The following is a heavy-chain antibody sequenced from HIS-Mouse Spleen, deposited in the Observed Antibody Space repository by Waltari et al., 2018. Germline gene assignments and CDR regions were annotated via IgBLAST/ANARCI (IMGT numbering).Heavy chain of an antibody. CDR3: ARDIAAAGTDPFDY. CDR1: GFTFSSYW. Sequence: EVQLVESGGGLVQPGGSLRLSCAASGFTFSSYWMHWVRQCPGKGLVWVSRINSDGSSTSYADSVKGRFTISRDNAKNTLYLQMNSLRAEDTAVYYCARDIAAAGTDPFDYWGQGTLVTVSS. J-gene: IGHJ4*02. CDR2: INSDGSST. V-gene: IGHV3-74*01. D-gene: IGHD6-13*01.